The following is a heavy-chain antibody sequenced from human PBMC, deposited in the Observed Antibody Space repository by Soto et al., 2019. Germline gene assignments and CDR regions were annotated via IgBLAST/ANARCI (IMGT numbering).Heavy chain of an antibody. J-gene: IGHJ4*02. CDR1: GGSISSYY. Sequence: PSLTCTVSGGSISSYYWSWIRQPPGKGLEWIGYIYYSGSTNYNPSLKSRVTISVDTSKNQFSLKLSSVTAADTAVYYCARGGSYPIGASDYWGQGTLVTVSS. CDR3: ARGGSYPIGASDY. CDR2: IYYSGST. V-gene: IGHV4-59*01. D-gene: IGHD1-26*01.